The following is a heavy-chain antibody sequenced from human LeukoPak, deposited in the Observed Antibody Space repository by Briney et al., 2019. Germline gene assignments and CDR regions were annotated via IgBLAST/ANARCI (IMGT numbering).Heavy chain of an antibody. D-gene: IGHD1-26*01. CDR2: ISGSGGST. Sequence: PGGSLRLSCAASGFTFSSYAMSWVRQAPGKGLEWVSAISGSGGSTYYADSVKGRFTISRDNSKNTLYLQMNSLRAEDTAVYYCAKEMDSVGAIHGPGVAFDIWGQGTMVTVSS. CDR1: GFTFSSYA. V-gene: IGHV3-23*01. J-gene: IGHJ3*02. CDR3: AKEMDSVGAIHGPGVAFDI.